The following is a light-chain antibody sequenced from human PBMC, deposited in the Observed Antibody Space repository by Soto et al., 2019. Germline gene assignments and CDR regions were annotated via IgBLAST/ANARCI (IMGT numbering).Light chain of an antibody. CDR1: QDVSSN. J-gene: IGKJ4*01. V-gene: IGKV3-15*01. CDR3: QQYIRWPLT. CDR2: GAS. Sequence: ASQDVSSNLAWYQQKPGQAPSXXIYGASTRATGTPARFSGSGSGTEVTLTISSLQSEDYAVYFCQQYIRWPLTFGGGTKVDI.